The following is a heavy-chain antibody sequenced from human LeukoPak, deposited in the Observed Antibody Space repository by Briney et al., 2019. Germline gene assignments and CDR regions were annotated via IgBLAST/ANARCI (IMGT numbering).Heavy chain of an antibody. CDR2: INWNGGST. V-gene: IGHV3-20*04. Sequence: PGGSLRLSCAASGFTFDDYGMGWVRQAPGKGLEWVSGINWNGGSTGYADSVEGRFTISRDNAKNSLYLQMNSLRAEDTALYYCARTSSGYYYDDYWGQGTLVTVSS. J-gene: IGHJ4*02. D-gene: IGHD3-22*01. CDR1: GFTFDDYG. CDR3: ARTSSGYYYDDY.